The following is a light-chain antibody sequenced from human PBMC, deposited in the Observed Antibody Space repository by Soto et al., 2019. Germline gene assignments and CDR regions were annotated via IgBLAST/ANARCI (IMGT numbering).Light chain of an antibody. CDR3: SSYTTSKTRV. V-gene: IGLV2-14*01. J-gene: IGLJ7*01. Sequence: QSALTQPASVSGSPGQSITISCTGTSSDVGGYNYVSWYQQHPGKAPKLMIYEVSNRPSGVSNRFSGSKSANTASLTISGLQAEDEADYYCSSYTTSKTRVFGGGTQLTVL. CDR2: EVS. CDR1: SSDVGGYNY.